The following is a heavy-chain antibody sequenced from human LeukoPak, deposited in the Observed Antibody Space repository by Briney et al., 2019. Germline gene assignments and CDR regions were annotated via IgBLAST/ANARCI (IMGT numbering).Heavy chain of an antibody. CDR3: AKEYCTTTNCLGD. CDR2: ISHDGSEK. V-gene: IGHV3-30*18. Sequence: GGSLRLSCAASGFTFSTYVFHWVRQAPGKGLEWVAVISHDGSEKYYADSVKGRFTISRDNSKNTLYLQMNSLRAEDTAVYYCAKEYCTTTNCLGDWGLGTLVTVSS. D-gene: IGHD2-2*01. J-gene: IGHJ4*02. CDR1: GFTFSTYV.